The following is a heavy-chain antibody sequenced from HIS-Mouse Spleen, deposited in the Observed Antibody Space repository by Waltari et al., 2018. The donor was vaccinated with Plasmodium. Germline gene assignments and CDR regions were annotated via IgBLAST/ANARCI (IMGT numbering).Heavy chain of an antibody. J-gene: IGHJ2*01. CDR2: TYYRSKWYN. V-gene: IGHV6-1*01. CDR3: ARAGDHWYFDL. Sequence: QVQLQQSGPGPVKPPQILSLPCAISGHTVSRNWIRQSPSRGLEWLGRTYYRSKWYNDYAVSVKSRITINPDTSKNQFSLQLNSVTPEDTAVYYCARAGDHWYFDLWGRGTLVTVSS. CDR1: GHTVSR. D-gene: IGHD7-27*01.